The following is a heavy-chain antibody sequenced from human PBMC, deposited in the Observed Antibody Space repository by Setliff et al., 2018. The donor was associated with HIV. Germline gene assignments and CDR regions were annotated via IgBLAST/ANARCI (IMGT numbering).Heavy chain of an antibody. Sequence: PSETLSLTCTVSGGSISSGSYYWSWLRQPAGKGLELIGRIYISGSTNYNPSLKNRVAISVDTSKKQFSLKRSSVTAADTAVYHCARGSRNYYGSGALDYWGQGTLVTSPQ. CDR2: IYISGST. CDR1: GGSISSGSYY. J-gene: IGHJ4*02. V-gene: IGHV4-61*02. D-gene: IGHD3-10*01. CDR3: ARGSRNYYGSGALDY.